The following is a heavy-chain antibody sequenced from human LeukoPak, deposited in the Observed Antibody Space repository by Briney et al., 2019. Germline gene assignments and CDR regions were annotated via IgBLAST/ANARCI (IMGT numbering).Heavy chain of an antibody. V-gene: IGHV3-74*01. J-gene: IGHJ4*02. CDR2: IVSDGSST. D-gene: IGHD6-6*01. CDR1: GFTFSSYW. CDR3: ARGPNSNWSGLDF. Sequence: GGSLRLSCAASGFTFSSYWMNWVRQAPGKGLVWVSRIVSDGSSTTYADSVKGRFSISRDNAKNTLYLQMNSLRAEDTAVYYCARGPNSNWSGLDFWGQGTLLTVST.